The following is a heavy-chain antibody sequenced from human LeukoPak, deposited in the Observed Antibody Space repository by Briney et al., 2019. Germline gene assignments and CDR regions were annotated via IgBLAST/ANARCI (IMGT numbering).Heavy chain of an antibody. J-gene: IGHJ4*02. Sequence: PGGSLRLSCAASGFTFSSYAMSWVRQAPGKGLEWVSAISGSGGSTYYADSVKGRSTISRDNSKNTLYLQMNSLRAEDTAVYYCAKGGSGGSGSPRLFLYFDYWGQGTLVTVSS. V-gene: IGHV3-23*01. D-gene: IGHD3-10*01. CDR1: GFTFSSYA. CDR3: AKGGSGGSGSPRLFLYFDY. CDR2: ISGSGGST.